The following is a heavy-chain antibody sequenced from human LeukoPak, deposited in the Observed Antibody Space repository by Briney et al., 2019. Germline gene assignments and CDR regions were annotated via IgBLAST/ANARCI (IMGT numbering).Heavy chain of an antibody. CDR1: GGSFSGYY. CDR2: INRSGST. V-gene: IGHV4-34*01. J-gene: IGHJ4*02. CDR3: ARTYDYIWGSFRSHSFDS. D-gene: IGHD3-16*02. Sequence: SETLSLTCGVSGGSFSGYYWNWIRQPPGKGLEWIGGINRSGSTNYNPSLKSRVTISVDTSQKQFSLKLSSVTAADTGVYYCARTYDYIWGSFRSHSFDSWGQGTLVTVSS.